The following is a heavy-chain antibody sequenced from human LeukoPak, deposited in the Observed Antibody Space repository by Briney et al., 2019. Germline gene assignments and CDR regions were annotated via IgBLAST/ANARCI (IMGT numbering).Heavy chain of an antibody. Sequence: GGSLRLSCAASGFTFSAYWMHWVRQAPGKGLVWVSSIYSDGSTTNYADFVKGRFSISRDNARDNAKNTLYLQMNSLRAEDTAVYYCARARYGSGTYDYWGQGTLVTVSS. CDR2: IYSDGSTT. D-gene: IGHD3-10*01. CDR3: ARARYGSGTYDY. V-gene: IGHV3-74*01. CDR1: GFTFSAYW. J-gene: IGHJ4*02.